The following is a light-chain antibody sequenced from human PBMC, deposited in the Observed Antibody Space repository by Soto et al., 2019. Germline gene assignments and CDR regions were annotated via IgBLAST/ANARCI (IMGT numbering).Light chain of an antibody. J-gene: IGKJ1*01. Sequence: EMVMMQSPATLSVSPGERATLSCRASQSVRSSLAWYQQKPGRAPRLLIYGASTRATGIPARFSGSGSGTGFTLTISSLKSEDFAVYYCQQYDNWWTVGQGTKVEIK. CDR2: GAS. CDR1: QSVRSS. V-gene: IGKV3-15*01. CDR3: QQYDNWWT.